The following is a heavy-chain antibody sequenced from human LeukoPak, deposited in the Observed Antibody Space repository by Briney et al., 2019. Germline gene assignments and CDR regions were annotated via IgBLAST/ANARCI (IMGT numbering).Heavy chain of an antibody. CDR1: GYTFTSYG. Sequence: ASVKVSCKASGYTFTSYGISWVRQAPGQGLEWMGWISAYNGNTNYAQKLQGRVTMTTDTSTSTAYMELRSPRSDDTAVYYCARDPEYGDYVSTGYWGQGTLVTVSS. CDR2: ISAYNGNT. D-gene: IGHD4-17*01. CDR3: ARDPEYGDYVSTGY. J-gene: IGHJ4*02. V-gene: IGHV1-18*01.